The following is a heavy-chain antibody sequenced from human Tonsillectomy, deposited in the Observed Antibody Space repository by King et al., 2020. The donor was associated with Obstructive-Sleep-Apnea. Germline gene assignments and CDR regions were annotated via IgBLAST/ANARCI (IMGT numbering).Heavy chain of an antibody. Sequence: VQLQESGPGLVKPSETLSLTCTVSGSSISSGYYWGWIRQPPGKGLEWIGSIYHSGSTYYNPSLKSRVTISVDTSKNQFSLKLSSVTAADTAVYYCARGASGSYPFMDYWGQGTLVTVSS. D-gene: IGHD1-26*01. CDR3: ARGASGSYPFMDY. J-gene: IGHJ4*02. V-gene: IGHV4-38-2*02. CDR1: GSSISSGYY. CDR2: IYHSGST.